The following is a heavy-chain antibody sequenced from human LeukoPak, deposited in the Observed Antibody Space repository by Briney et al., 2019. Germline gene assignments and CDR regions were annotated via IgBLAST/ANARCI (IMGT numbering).Heavy chain of an antibody. D-gene: IGHD2-21*02. CDR1: GFTFSSYA. Sequence: GGSLRLSCAASGFTFSSYAMHWVRQAPGEGLEWVAVISYDGSNKYYADSVKGRFTISRDNSKNTLYPQMNSLRAEDTAVYYCARELLSLDYWGQGTLVTVSS. CDR2: ISYDGSNK. CDR3: ARELLSLDY. V-gene: IGHV3-30*04. J-gene: IGHJ4*02.